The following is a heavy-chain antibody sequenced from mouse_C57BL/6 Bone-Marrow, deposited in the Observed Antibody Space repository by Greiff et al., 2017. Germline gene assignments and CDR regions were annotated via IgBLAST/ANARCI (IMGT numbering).Heavy chain of an antibody. V-gene: IGHV5-9*01. CDR1: GFTFSSYT. CDR2: ISGGGGNT. CDR3: ARKGAYYSNYSWFAY. J-gene: IGHJ3*01. D-gene: IGHD2-5*01. Sequence: EVNVVESGGGLVKPGGSLKLSCAASGFTFSSYTMSWVRQTPEKRLEWVATISGGGGNTYYPDSVKGRFTISRDNAKNTLYLQMSSLRSEDTALYYGARKGAYYSNYSWFAYWGQGTLVTVSA.